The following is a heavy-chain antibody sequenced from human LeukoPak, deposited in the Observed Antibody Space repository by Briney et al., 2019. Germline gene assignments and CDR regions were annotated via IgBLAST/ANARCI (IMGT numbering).Heavy chain of an antibody. Sequence: GSLRLSCTASGFTFSDCDMSWVRQAPGKGLEWISSISYRSSPIYYADSVKGRFTISRDNAKNSLYLQMDSLRAGDTAVYYCARAYPPLRTAAAGDQWGQGTLVTVSS. D-gene: IGHD6-13*01. CDR1: GFTFSDCD. V-gene: IGHV3-21*01. CDR2: ISYRSSPI. CDR3: ARAYPPLRTAAAGDQ. J-gene: IGHJ4*02.